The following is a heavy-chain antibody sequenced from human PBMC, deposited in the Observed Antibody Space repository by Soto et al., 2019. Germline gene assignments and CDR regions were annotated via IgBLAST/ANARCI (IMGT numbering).Heavy chain of an antibody. J-gene: IGHJ6*02. CDR2: ISYDGSNK. Sequence: QVQLVESGGGVVQPGRSLRLSCAASGFTFSSYAMHWVRQAPGKGLEWVALISYDGSNKYYADSVKGRFTISRDNSKNTLYLQMNSLRPDDTAVYHCARDQGGTTIYYHGMDVWGQGTTVTVSS. V-gene: IGHV3-30-3*01. D-gene: IGHD1-7*01. CDR1: GFTFSSYA. CDR3: ARDQGGTTIYYHGMDV.